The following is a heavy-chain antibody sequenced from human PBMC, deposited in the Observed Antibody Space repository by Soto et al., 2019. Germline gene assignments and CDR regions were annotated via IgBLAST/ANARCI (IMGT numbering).Heavy chain of an antibody. CDR1: GFSFRDHS. J-gene: IGHJ4*01. D-gene: IGHD2-21*02. Sequence: GSLRLSCVGSGFSFRDHSMNWVRQPPGKGLQWISYISSSSENIYYADSVKGRFTVSRDNAKNTLFLQMNSLRDDDSAIYYCARLPKGSVVTGWGQGSLVTV. CDR2: ISSSSENI. CDR3: ARLPKGSVVTG. V-gene: IGHV3-48*02.